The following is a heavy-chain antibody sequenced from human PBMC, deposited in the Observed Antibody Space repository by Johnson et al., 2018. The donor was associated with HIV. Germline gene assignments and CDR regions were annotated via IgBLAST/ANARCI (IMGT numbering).Heavy chain of an antibody. V-gene: IGHV3-66*01. Sequence: EQLVESGGGLVQPGGSLRLSCAASGFTVSSNYMSWVRQAPGKGLEWVSVIYSGGSTYYADSVKGRFTISRDNSKNTLYLQMNSLRAEDTAVYYCARGGDYDEGAFDIWGQGTMVTVSS. CDR1: GFTVSSNY. D-gene: IGHD4-17*01. J-gene: IGHJ3*02. CDR2: IYSGGST. CDR3: ARGGDYDEGAFDI.